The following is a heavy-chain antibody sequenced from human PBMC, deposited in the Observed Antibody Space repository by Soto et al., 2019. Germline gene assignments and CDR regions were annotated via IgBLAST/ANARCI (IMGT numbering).Heavy chain of an antibody. Sequence: QVQLVQSGAEVKKPGSSVKVSCKASGGTFSSYAISWVRQAPGQGLEWMGGIIPIFGTTNYAQKFQGRVTITADESTSTAYMELSSLRSEDTAVYYCARQIYSYGYLGSWFDPWGQGTLVTVSS. CDR1: GGTFSSYA. CDR2: IIPIFGTT. CDR3: ARQIYSYGYLGSWFDP. V-gene: IGHV1-69*01. J-gene: IGHJ5*02. D-gene: IGHD5-18*01.